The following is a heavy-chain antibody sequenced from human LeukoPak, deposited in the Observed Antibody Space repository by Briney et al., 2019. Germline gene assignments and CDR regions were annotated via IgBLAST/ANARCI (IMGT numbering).Heavy chain of an antibody. D-gene: IGHD1-26*01. J-gene: IGHJ3*02. CDR3: ITDPGEWEPI. V-gene: IGHV3-15*01. Sequence: GGSLRLSYAASGLTFSNAWMSWVRQAPGKGLEWVGRIKSKTDGGTTDYGAPVKGRFIISRDDSKNTLYLQMNGLKIEDTAVYYCITDPGEWEPIWGQGTTVTVSS. CDR1: GLTFSNAW. CDR2: IKSKTDGGTT.